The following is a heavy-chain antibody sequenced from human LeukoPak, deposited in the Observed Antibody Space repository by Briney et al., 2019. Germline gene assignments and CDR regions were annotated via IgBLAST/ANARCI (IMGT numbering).Heavy chain of an antibody. J-gene: IGHJ4*02. CDR3: ARATNAGLNDY. Sequence: PGGSLRLSCAASGFTFSSCSMNWVRQAPGKGLEWVSYISSSSSTIYYADSVKGRFTISRDNAKNSLYLQMNSLRAEDTAVYYCARATNAGLNDYWGQGTLVTVSS. D-gene: IGHD3/OR15-3a*01. V-gene: IGHV3-48*01. CDR1: GFTFSSCS. CDR2: ISSSSSTI.